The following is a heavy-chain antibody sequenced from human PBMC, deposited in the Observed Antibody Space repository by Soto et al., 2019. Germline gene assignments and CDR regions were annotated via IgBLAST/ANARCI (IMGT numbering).Heavy chain of an antibody. CDR3: ARVRAARPGYYFDY. D-gene: IGHD6-6*01. V-gene: IGHV4-31*03. CDR2: MYSSGST. CDR1: GGSINSGTYY. Sequence: QVQLQESGPGLVKPSQTLSLTCTVSGGSINSGTYYWTWIRQHPGKGLEWIGNMYSSGSTYYNPSLKSRIIISVDTSRNQFSLKLRSVTAADTAVYYCARVRAARPGYYFDYWGQGTLVTVSS. J-gene: IGHJ4*02.